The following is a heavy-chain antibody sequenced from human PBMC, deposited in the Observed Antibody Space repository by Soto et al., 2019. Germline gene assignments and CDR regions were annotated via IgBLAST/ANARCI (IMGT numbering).Heavy chain of an antibody. D-gene: IGHD3-3*01. CDR1: GGSISSSSYY. Sequence: SETLSLTCTVSGGSISSSSYYWGWIRQPPGKGLEWIGSIYYSGSTYYNPSLKSRVTISVDTSKNQFSLKLSSVTAADTAVYYCARREDYDFWSGYYFWGQGTLVTVSS. CDR2: IYYSGST. V-gene: IGHV4-39*01. CDR3: ARREDYDFWSGYYF. J-gene: IGHJ4*02.